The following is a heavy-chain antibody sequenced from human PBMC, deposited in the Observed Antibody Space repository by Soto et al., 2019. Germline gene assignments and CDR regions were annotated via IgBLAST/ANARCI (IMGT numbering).Heavy chain of an antibody. CDR1: GGSISSGGYY. V-gene: IGHV4-31*03. Sequence: QVQLQESGPGLVKPSQTLSLTCTVSGGSISSGGYYWSWIRQHPGKGLEWIGYIYSGSTYYNPSLKSRVTISVDTSKNRFSLKLSSVTAADTAVYYCARSVFPWGQGTLVTVSS. J-gene: IGHJ5*02. CDR2: IYSGST. CDR3: ARSVFP.